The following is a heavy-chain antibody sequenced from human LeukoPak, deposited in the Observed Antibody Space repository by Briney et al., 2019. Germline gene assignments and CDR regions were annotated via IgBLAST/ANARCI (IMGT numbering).Heavy chain of an antibody. CDR1: GGSISSGGYS. Sequence: SETLSLTCAVSGGSISSGGYSWSWIRQPPGKGLEWIGYIYYSGSTYYNPSLKSRVTISVDTSKNQFSLKLTSVTAADTAVYYCADTLVRGFYFDYWGQGTLVTVSS. J-gene: IGHJ4*02. V-gene: IGHV4-31*11. CDR3: ADTLVRGFYFDY. D-gene: IGHD3-10*01. CDR2: IYYSGST.